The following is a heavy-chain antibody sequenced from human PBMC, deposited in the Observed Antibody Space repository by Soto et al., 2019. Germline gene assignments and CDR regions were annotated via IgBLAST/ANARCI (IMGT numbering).Heavy chain of an antibody. Sequence: SETLSLTCTVSGRSVSSGGYYWTWIRQHPGKGLEWIGYIYHIGNPSYNPSLKSRVTMSLDTSKNQFSLNLTSVTAADTAIYYCVRDRALDSSGHWFDSWGQGTLVTVSS. CDR1: GRSVSSGGYY. D-gene: IGHD6-19*01. J-gene: IGHJ5*01. CDR2: IYHIGNP. CDR3: VRDRALDSSGHWFDS. V-gene: IGHV4-31*03.